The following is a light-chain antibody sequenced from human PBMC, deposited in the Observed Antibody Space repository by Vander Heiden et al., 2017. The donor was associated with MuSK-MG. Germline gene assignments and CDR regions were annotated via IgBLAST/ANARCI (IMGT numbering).Light chain of an antibody. J-gene: IGLJ2*01. CDR2: AVS. CDR3: CSYAGNSVV. V-gene: IGLV2-11*01. Sequence: QSALTQPRSVSGSPGQSVTISCTGTSSDVGGYNYVSWYQQHPGKAPKLMVYAVSERPSGVPDRFSGSKSGNTASLTISGLQAEDEADYFCCSYAGNSVVFGGRTKLTVL. CDR1: SSDVGGYNY.